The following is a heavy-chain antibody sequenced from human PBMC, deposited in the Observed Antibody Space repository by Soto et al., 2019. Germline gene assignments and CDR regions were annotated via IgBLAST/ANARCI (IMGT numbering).Heavy chain of an antibody. J-gene: IGHJ4*02. CDR1: GFTFSTYA. Sequence: EVQLLESGGGLVQPGGSLRLPCAASGFTFSTYAMTWVRQAPGKGLEGVSAISGSGAGTYYADSVKGRFTISRDNSKNTLYLQMNSLRAEDTAVYYCANYLTAVGATSPFDYWGQGTLVTVSS. CDR3: ANYLTAVGATSPFDY. V-gene: IGHV3-23*01. CDR2: ISGSGAGT. D-gene: IGHD1-26*01.